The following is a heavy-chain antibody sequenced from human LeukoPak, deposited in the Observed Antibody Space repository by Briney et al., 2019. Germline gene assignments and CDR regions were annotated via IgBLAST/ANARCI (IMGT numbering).Heavy chain of an antibody. D-gene: IGHD3-10*01. V-gene: IGHV3-64*01. CDR2: ISSNGYST. J-gene: IGHJ3*01. CDR1: GFTFSSYA. CDR3: ARGSGSYLSP. Sequence: GGSLRLSCAASGFTFSSYAMHWVRQAPGKGLEYVSTISSNGYSTYFANSVKGRFTISRDNSKNTLYLQMGSLRAEDMAVYYCARGSGSYLSPWGQGTMVTVSS.